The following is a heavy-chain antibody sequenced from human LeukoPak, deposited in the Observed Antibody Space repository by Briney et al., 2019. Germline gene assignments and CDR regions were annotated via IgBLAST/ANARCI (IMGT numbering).Heavy chain of an antibody. CDR1: GFTFSSYS. V-gene: IGHV3-21*01. CDR3: ARDELPYYYDSSGYCRY. Sequence: GGSLRLSCAASGFTFSSYSMNWVRQAPGKGLEWVSSISSSSSYIYYADSVKGRFTISRDNAKNSLYLQMNSLRAEDTAVYYCARDELPYYYDSSGYCRYWGQGTLVTVSS. CDR2: ISSSSSYI. J-gene: IGHJ4*02. D-gene: IGHD3-22*01.